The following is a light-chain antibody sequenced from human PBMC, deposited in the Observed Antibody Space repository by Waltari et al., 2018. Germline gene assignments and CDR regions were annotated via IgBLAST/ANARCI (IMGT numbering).Light chain of an antibody. Sequence: QSALTQPASVSGSPGQSITISCSGTSSDIGAYKHVSWYQQPPGKAPKLMIYEVSNRPSGVSNRFSGSKSGNTASLTVSGLQAEDEADYYCCSYAGSSNSVFGGGTKLTVL. CDR3: CSYAGSSNSV. CDR1: SSDIGAYKH. V-gene: IGLV2-14*01. CDR2: EVS. J-gene: IGLJ3*02.